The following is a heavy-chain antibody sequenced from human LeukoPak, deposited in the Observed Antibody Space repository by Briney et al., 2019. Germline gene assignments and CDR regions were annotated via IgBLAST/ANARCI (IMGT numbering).Heavy chain of an antibody. D-gene: IGHD3-9*01. CDR1: GGSISSYY. CDR2: IYYSGST. J-gene: IGHJ4*02. CDR3: ARGGYDNLTGYFPFDY. V-gene: IGHV4-59*07. Sequence: KASDTLSLTCTVSGGSISSYYWSWIRQPPGKGLEWIGYIYYSGSTNYNPSLKSRVTISVDTSKNQFSLKLSSVTAADTAVYYCARGGYDNLTGYFPFDYWGQGTLVTVSS.